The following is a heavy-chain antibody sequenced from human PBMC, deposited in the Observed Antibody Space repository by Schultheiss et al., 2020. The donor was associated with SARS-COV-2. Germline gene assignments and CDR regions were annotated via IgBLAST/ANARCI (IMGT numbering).Heavy chain of an antibody. D-gene: IGHD3-10*01. CDR1: GFTFSSYS. Sequence: GGSLRLSCAASGFTFSSYSMNWVRQAPGKGLEWVAVISYDGSNKYYADSVKGRFTISRDNSKSTLYLQMNSLRAEDTAVYYCAREKGLSSGYFQHWGQGTLVTVSS. CDR2: ISYDGSNK. J-gene: IGHJ1*01. V-gene: IGHV3-30*03. CDR3: AREKGLSSGYFQH.